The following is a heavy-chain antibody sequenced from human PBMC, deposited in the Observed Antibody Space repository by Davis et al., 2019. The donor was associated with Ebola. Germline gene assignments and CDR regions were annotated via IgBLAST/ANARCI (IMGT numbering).Heavy chain of an antibody. Sequence: GESLKISCAASGFIFSSYVMSWVRQAPGKGLEWVSTLGTSADTYYADSVKGRFTISRDNSKNTLYLQMNSLRAEDTAVYYCAKGREDYYYGMDVWGKGTTVTVSS. V-gene: IGHV3-23*01. CDR3: AKGREDYYYGMDV. CDR1: GFIFSSYV. CDR2: LGTSADT. J-gene: IGHJ6*04.